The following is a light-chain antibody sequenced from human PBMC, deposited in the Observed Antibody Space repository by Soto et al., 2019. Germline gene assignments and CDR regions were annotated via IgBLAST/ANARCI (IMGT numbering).Light chain of an antibody. J-gene: IGLJ1*01. CDR3: SSFAGSNNFPYV. Sequence: QSALTQPPSASGSPGQSVTISCAGSSSDVGAYDYVSWYKHHPGNAPKLMIYEINKRPSGVPDRFSGSKSGNTASLTVSGLQAEDEADYYCSSFAGSNNFPYVFGTGTKV. CDR1: SSDVGAYDY. CDR2: EIN. V-gene: IGLV2-8*01.